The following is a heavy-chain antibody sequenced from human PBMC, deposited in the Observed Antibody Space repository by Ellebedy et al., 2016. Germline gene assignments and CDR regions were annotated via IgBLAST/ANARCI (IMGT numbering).Heavy chain of an antibody. CDR1: GFTFSSYG. D-gene: IGHD1-1*01. CDR3: AKVQVQLERPNYYGMDV. V-gene: IGHV3-30*18. CDR2: ISYDGSNK. Sequence: GGSLRLSXAASGFTFSSYGMHWVRQAPGKGLEWVAVISYDGSNKYYADSVKGRFTISRDNSKNTLYLQMNSLRAEDTAVYYCAKVQVQLERPNYYGMDVWGQGTTVTVSS. J-gene: IGHJ6*02.